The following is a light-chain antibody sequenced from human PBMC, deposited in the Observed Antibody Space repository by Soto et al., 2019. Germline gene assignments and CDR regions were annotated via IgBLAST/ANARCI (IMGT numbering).Light chain of an antibody. CDR1: SSNIGAGYD. V-gene: IGLV1-40*01. CDR3: QSHDTSLSGYV. CDR2: GNT. J-gene: IGLJ1*01. Sequence: QLVLTQPPSVSGAPGQRVTISCTGSSSNIGAGYDVHWYQQLPGTAPKLLIYGNTNRPSGVPDRFSGSKSGTSASLAITGRQAEDEADYYCQSHDTSLSGYVFGTGTKLTVL.